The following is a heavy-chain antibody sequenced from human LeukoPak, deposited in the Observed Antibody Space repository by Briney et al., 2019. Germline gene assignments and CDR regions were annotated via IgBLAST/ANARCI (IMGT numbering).Heavy chain of an antibody. CDR3: AKGGVAAARDY. J-gene: IGHJ4*02. CDR1: GYPHRRNA. CDR2: ISGRGVST. D-gene: IGHD6-13*01. Sequence: GVSLRLSCTVSGYPHRRNAMSWVRQAPGRGLEWGGAISGRGVSTQYADSVKGRFTISRDNSKNTLYMQMNSLRTEDTGVYYCAKGGVAAARDYWGQGTLVTVSS. V-gene: IGHV3-23*01.